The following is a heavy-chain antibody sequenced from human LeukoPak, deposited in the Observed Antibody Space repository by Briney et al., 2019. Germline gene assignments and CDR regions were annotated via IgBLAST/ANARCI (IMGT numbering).Heavy chain of an antibody. J-gene: IGHJ3*02. CDR2: IYYSGST. D-gene: IGHD1-26*01. V-gene: IGHV4-59*11. Sequence: SETLSLTCTVSGGSISSHYWSWLRQPPGKGLEWIGYIYYSGSTNYNPSLKSRVTISVDTSKNQFSLKLSSVTAADTAVYYCARDGRGRKGSYNDAFDIWGQGTMVTVSS. CDR1: GGSISSHY. CDR3: ARDGRGRKGSYNDAFDI.